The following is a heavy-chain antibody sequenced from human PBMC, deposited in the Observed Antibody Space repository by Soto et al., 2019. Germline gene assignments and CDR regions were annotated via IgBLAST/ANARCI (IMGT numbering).Heavy chain of an antibody. D-gene: IGHD6-19*01. J-gene: IGHJ5*02. V-gene: IGHV4-34*01. CDR1: GGSFSGYY. CDR2: INHSGST. CDR3: ARSIAVAGTAPGTNKYNWFDP. Sequence: QVQLQQWGAGLLKPSETLSLTCAVYGGSFSGYYWSWIRQPPGKGLEWIGEINHSGSTNYNPSLKSRVTISVDTSKNQFSLKLSSVTAADTAVYYCARSIAVAGTAPGTNKYNWFDPWGQGTLVTVSS.